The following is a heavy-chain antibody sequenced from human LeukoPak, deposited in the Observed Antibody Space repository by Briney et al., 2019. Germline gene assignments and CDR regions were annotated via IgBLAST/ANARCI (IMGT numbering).Heavy chain of an antibody. CDR2: MNPNSGGT. CDR3: VRDLYMASPSPDY. Sequence: WASVKVSCKASGYAFVGYFIHWVRQAPGQGLEWMGWMNPNSGGTNYAQKFRGRVTMTRDTSITTAYMELTTLTSDDTAVYYCVRDLYMASPSPDYWGRGTLVTVSS. V-gene: IGHV1-2*02. D-gene: IGHD4-11*01. CDR1: GYAFVGYF. J-gene: IGHJ4*02.